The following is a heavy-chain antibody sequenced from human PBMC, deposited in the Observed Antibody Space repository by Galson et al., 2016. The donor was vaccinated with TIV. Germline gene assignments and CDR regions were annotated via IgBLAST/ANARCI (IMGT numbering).Heavy chain of an antibody. D-gene: IGHD2-2*01. Sequence: SVKVSCKATGYSFTSYGVSWVRQAPGQGFEWMGWISGYNENTYYGQKFQDRVTMTKDTSTSTAYLEMKRLTSDDTAVYYCARDPTSSPRVISSYYYYGMDVWGQGTTVIVS. CDR1: GYSFTSYG. J-gene: IGHJ6*02. CDR3: ARDPTSSPRVISSYYYYGMDV. CDR2: ISGYNENT. V-gene: IGHV1-18*01.